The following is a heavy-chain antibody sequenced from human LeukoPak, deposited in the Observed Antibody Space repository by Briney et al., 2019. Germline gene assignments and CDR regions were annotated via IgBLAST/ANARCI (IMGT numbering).Heavy chain of an antibody. V-gene: IGHV3-23*01. CDR3: AREPYYDCSGYSPDY. J-gene: IGHJ4*02. CDR2: ISGSGGST. CDR1: GFTFSSYA. D-gene: IGHD3-22*01. Sequence: GGSLRLPCAASGFTFSSYAMSWVRQAPGKGLEWVSAISGSGGSTYYADSVKGRFTISRDNAKNSLYLRMNSLSADDTALYYCAREPYYDCSGYSPDYWGQGTLVTVSS.